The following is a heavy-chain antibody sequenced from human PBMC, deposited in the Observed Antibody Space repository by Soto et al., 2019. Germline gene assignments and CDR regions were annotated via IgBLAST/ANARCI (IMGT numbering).Heavy chain of an antibody. Sequence: SETLSLTCIVSGGSFSSGGYYWSWIRQHPGKGLEWIGYIYYSGSTYYNPSLKSRVTISVDTSKNQFSLKLSSVTAADTAVYYCARVLYGSGRYGMDVWGQGTTVTVSS. CDR2: IYYSGST. V-gene: IGHV4-31*03. J-gene: IGHJ6*02. D-gene: IGHD3-10*01. CDR1: GGSFSSGGYY. CDR3: ARVLYGSGRYGMDV.